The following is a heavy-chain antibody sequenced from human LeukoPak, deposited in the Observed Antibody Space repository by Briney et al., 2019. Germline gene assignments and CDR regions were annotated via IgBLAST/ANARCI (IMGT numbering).Heavy chain of an antibody. J-gene: IGHJ4*02. CDR1: GYTFTGSGWY. V-gene: IGHV1-2*02. CDR2: LHPNNGAT. Sequence: ASVKVSCKASGYTFTGSGWYLYWLRQAPGQGLECVGWLHPNNGATGYAQKFQGRVAMTTDTSITTAYMELSRLRPDDTAIYYCARDGPAQMVDFDYWGQGTLVTVSS. CDR3: ARDGPAQMVDFDY. D-gene: IGHD3-10*01.